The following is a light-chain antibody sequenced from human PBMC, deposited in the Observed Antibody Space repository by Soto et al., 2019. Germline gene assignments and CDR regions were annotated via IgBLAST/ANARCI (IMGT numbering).Light chain of an antibody. CDR3: NSYTGSSIYV. Sequence: QSALTQPPSVSGSPGQSVAISCTGTSSVVGSYNRVSWYQQPPGAAPKLMIYEVSNRPSGVPDRFSGSKSGNTASLTISGLKAEDEADYYCNSYTGSSIYVFGTGTKVTVL. V-gene: IGLV2-18*02. J-gene: IGLJ1*01. CDR1: SSVVGSYNR. CDR2: EVS.